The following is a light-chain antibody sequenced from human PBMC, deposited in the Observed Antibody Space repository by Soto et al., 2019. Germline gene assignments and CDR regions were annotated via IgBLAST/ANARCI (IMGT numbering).Light chain of an antibody. Sequence: QSVLTQPRSVSGSPGQSVTISCTGTSSDVGGYNYVSWYQQHPGKAPKLMIYDVSKRPSGVPDRFSGSKSGNTASLTISGLQAEDEADYYCCSYAGSYAFVFVTGSMVTVL. CDR3: CSYAGSYAFV. CDR1: SSDVGGYNY. J-gene: IGLJ1*01. V-gene: IGLV2-11*01. CDR2: DVS.